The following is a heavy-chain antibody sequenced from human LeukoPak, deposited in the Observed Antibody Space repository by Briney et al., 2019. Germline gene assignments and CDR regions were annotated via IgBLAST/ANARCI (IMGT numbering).Heavy chain of an antibody. CDR3: ARDQDSIGYGENLY. Sequence: SVKVSCKASGGTFSSYAISWVRQAPGQGLEWMGGIIPIFGTANYAQKFQGRVTTTRDMSTSTVYMELSSLRSEDTAVYYCARDQDSIGYGENLYWGQGILVTVSS. D-gene: IGHD5-18*01. V-gene: IGHV1-69*05. CDR1: GGTFSSYA. J-gene: IGHJ4*02. CDR2: IIPIFGTA.